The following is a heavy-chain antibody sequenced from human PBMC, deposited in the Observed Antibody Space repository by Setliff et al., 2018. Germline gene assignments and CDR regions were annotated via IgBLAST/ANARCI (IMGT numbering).Heavy chain of an antibody. CDR1: GDSINHFF. Sequence: SETLSLTCSVSGDSINHFFWTWVRLSPGKGLEWIGYIYYSGGATYNPSLRGRASIAIGTSKAHFSLDLRTVTTADTAVYYCARDASFGFDVWGPGITVTVSS. J-gene: IGHJ6*02. CDR3: ARDASFGFDV. D-gene: IGHD2-2*01. CDR2: IYYSGGA. V-gene: IGHV4-59*01.